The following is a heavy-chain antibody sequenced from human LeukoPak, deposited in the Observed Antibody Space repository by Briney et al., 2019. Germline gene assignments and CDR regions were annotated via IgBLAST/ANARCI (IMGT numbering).Heavy chain of an antibody. J-gene: IGHJ4*02. Sequence: GGSLRLSCAASGFTFSTYWMSWVRQAPGKGLEWVANIKQDGSEKYYVDSVKGRFTISRDNANNSLYLQMNGLGADDTAVYYCASGGFTYTYWGQGTLVIVSS. CDR1: GFTFSTYW. CDR3: ASGGFTYTY. D-gene: IGHD2-2*02. CDR2: IKQDGSEK. V-gene: IGHV3-7*05.